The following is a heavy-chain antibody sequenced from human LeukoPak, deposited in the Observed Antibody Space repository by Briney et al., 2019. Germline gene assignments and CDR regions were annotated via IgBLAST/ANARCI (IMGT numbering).Heavy chain of an antibody. Sequence: GASVKVSRKASGYTFTSYGISWVRQAPGQGLEWMGWISAYNGNTNYAQKLQGRVTMTTDTSTSTAYMELRSLRSDDTAVYYCARDLEVGASNWFDPWGQGTLVTVSS. D-gene: IGHD1-26*01. V-gene: IGHV1-18*01. CDR1: GYTFTSYG. J-gene: IGHJ5*02. CDR2: ISAYNGNT. CDR3: ARDLEVGASNWFDP.